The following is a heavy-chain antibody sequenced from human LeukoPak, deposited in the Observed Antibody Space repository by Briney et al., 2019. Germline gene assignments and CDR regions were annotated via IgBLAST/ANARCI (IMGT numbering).Heavy chain of an antibody. V-gene: IGHV4-34*01. Sequence: TSETLSLTCTVSGGSISSYYWSWLRQPPGKGLEWLGEINHSGSTNYNPSLKSRVTISVDTSKNQFSLKLSSVTAADTAVYYCARGHRGNRLIVVVTMPTNYNWFDPWGQGTLVTVSS. J-gene: IGHJ5*02. CDR2: INHSGST. CDR3: ARGHRGNRLIVVVTMPTNYNWFDP. CDR1: GGSISSYY. D-gene: IGHD3-22*01.